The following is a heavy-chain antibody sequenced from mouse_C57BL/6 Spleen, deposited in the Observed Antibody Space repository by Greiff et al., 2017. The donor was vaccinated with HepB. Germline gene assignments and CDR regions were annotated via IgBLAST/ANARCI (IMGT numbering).Heavy chain of an antibody. Sequence: EVKLVESEGGLVQPGSSMKLSCTASGFTFSDYYMAWVRQVPEKGLEWVANINYDGSSTYYLDSLKSRFIISRDNAKNILYLQMSSLKSEDTATYYCAREDGNSYSYYFDYWGQGTTLTVSS. CDR3: AREDGNSYSYYFDY. D-gene: IGHD1-1*01. V-gene: IGHV5-16*01. J-gene: IGHJ2*01. CDR2: INYDGSST. CDR1: GFTFSDYY.